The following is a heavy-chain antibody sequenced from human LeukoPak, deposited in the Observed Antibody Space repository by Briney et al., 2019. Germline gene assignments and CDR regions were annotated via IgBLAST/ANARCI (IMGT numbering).Heavy chain of an antibody. Sequence: PSQTLSLTCAVSGGSISSGGYSWSWIRQPPGKGLEWIGYIYHSGSTYYNPSLKSRVTISVDRSKNQFSLKLSSVPAADTAVYYCAGSILGPSFDYWGQGTLVTVSS. CDR2: IYHSGST. J-gene: IGHJ4*02. V-gene: IGHV4-30-2*01. D-gene: IGHD2-2*01. CDR3: AGSILGPSFDY. CDR1: GGSISSGGYS.